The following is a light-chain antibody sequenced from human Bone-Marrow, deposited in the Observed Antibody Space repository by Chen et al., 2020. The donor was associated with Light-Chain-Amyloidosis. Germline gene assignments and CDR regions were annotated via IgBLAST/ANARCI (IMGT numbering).Light chain of an antibody. CDR1: NIGYKG. J-gene: IGLJ1*01. V-gene: IGLV3-21*02. Sequence: SYVLTQPPSVSVAPGETARITCGGDNIGYKGVHWYQLKPGQAPVLVVYDDIDRPSVIPERFSGSNSGNTATLTISRVEVGDEADYYCQIWDRTSTHYVFGFGPKVTVL. CDR3: QIWDRTSTHYV. CDR2: DDI.